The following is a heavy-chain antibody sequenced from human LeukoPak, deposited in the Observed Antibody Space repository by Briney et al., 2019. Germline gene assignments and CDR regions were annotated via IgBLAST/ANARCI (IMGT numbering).Heavy chain of an antibody. CDR1: GYSFTTYA. J-gene: IGHJ4*02. V-gene: IGHV1-2*02. Sequence: GASVKVSCKASGYSFTTYAMNWVRQAPRQGLEWMGWINPNSGGTNYAQKFQGRVTMTRDTSISTAYMELSRLRSDDTAVYYCARASTRGFLEWLGDYWGQGTLVTVSS. CDR3: ARASTRGFLEWLGDY. D-gene: IGHD3-3*01. CDR2: INPNSGGT.